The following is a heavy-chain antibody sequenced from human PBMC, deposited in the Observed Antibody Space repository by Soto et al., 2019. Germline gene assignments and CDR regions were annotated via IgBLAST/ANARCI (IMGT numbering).Heavy chain of an antibody. J-gene: IGHJ5*02. Sequence: ASVKVSCKASGYTFTSYGISWVRQAPGQGLEWMGWISAYNGNTNYAQKLQGRVTMTTDTSTSTAYMELRSLRSEDTAVYYCATDLAAGGFDPWGQGTLVTVSS. CDR3: ATDLAAGGFDP. V-gene: IGHV1-18*01. D-gene: IGHD6-13*01. CDR1: GYTFTSYG. CDR2: ISAYNGNT.